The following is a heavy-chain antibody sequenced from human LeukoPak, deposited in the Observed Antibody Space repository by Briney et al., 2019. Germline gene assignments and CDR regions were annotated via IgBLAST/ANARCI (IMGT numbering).Heavy chain of an antibody. Sequence: GGSLRLSCAGSGFTFNSYAMHWVRQAPGKGLEWVSGVSWNSDSIGYADSVKGRFTISRDNAKNSLYLQMNSLRAEDTAFYYCAKDIFTLLRGAFDIWGQGTMVTVSS. J-gene: IGHJ3*02. CDR2: VSWNSDSI. CDR3: AKDIFTLLRGAFDI. D-gene: IGHD3-10*01. CDR1: GFTFNSYA. V-gene: IGHV3-9*01.